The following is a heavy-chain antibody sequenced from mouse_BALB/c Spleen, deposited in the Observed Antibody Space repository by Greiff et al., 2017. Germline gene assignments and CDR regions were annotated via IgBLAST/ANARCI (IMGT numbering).Heavy chain of an antibody. CDR3: ARGGYGNYVRAMDY. Sequence: QVQLKESGAELAKPGASVKMSCKASGYTFTSYWMHWVKQRPGQGLEWIGYINPSTGYTEYNQKFKDKATLTADKSSSTAYMQLSSLTSEDSAVYYCARGGYGNYVRAMDYWGQGTSVTVSS. D-gene: IGHD2-10*02. CDR1: GYTFTSYW. V-gene: IGHV1-7*01. J-gene: IGHJ4*01. CDR2: INPSTGYT.